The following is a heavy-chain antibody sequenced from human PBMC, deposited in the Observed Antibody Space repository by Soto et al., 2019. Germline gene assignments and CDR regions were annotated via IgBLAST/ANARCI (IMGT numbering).Heavy chain of an antibody. CDR1: GGSISSYY. V-gene: IGHV4-59*08. J-gene: IGHJ3*02. Sequence: SETLSLTCTVSGGSISSYYWSWIRQPPGKGLEWIGYIYYSGSTNYNPSLKSRVTISVDTSKNQFSLKLSSVTAADTAVYYCARHASLRFLEWLSRDDAFDIWGQGTMVTVSS. D-gene: IGHD3-3*01. CDR3: ARHASLRFLEWLSRDDAFDI. CDR2: IYYSGST.